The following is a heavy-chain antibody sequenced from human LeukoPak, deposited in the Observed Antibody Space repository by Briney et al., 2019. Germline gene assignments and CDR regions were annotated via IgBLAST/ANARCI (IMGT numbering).Heavy chain of an antibody. CDR2: INPNSGGT. CDR3: ARIKYYYDSSGYYYLDY. J-gene: IGHJ4*02. V-gene: IGHV1-2*02. D-gene: IGHD3-22*01. CDR1: GYTFTGYY. Sequence: ASVKVSCKASGYTFTGYYMHWVRQAPGQGLEWMGWINPNSGGTNYAQKFQGRVTMTRDTSISTAYMELSRLRSDDTAVYYCARIKYYYDSSGYYYLDYWGQGTLVTVSS.